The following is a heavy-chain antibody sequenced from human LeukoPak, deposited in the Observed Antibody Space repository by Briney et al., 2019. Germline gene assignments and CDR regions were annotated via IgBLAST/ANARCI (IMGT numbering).Heavy chain of an antibody. D-gene: IGHD3-22*01. CDR1: GFTFSSYG. J-gene: IGHJ4*02. CDR2: IGYDGSNK. CDR3: AKQYYYDSSGYYYDGPV. V-gene: IGHV3-30*02. Sequence: PGGSLRLSCAASGFTFSSYGMHWVRQAPGKGLEWVAFIGYDGSNKYYADSVKGRFTISRDNSKNTLYLQMNSLRAEDTAVYYCAKQYYYDSSGYYYDGPVWGQGTLVTVSS.